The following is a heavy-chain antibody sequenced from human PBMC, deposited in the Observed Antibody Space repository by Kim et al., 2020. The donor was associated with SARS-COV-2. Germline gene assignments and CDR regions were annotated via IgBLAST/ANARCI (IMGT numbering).Heavy chain of an antibody. V-gene: IGHV3-23*01. CDR3: ARGERLAHNGTDSDYYYYGMDV. CDR2: ISGSGGST. Sequence: GGSLRLSCAASGFTFSSYAMSWVRQAPGKGLEWVSAISGSGGSTYYADSVKGRFTISRDNSKNKLYLQMNSLRAEDTAVYYCARGERLAHNGTDSDYYYYGMDVWGQGTTVTVSS. CDR1: GFTFSSYA. D-gene: IGHD1-20*01. J-gene: IGHJ6*02.